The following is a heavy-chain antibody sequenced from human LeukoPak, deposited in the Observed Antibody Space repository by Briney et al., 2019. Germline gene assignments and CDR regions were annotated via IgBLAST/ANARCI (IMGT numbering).Heavy chain of an antibody. Sequence: ASARVSCKASGYTLTGYYMHWLRQAPGQGLEWMGWINPNSGDTNYAQKFQGRVTMTRDTSISTAYMEPSRLTSDDTAVYYCAKNPYEYYFDYWGQGTLVNVSS. CDR1: GYTLTGYY. V-gene: IGHV1-2*02. CDR3: AKNPYEYYFDY. J-gene: IGHJ4*02. CDR2: INPNSGDT. D-gene: IGHD5-12*01.